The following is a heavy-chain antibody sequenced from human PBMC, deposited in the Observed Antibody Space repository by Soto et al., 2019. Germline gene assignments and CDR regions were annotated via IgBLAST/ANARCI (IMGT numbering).Heavy chain of an antibody. J-gene: IGHJ5*02. D-gene: IGHD6-13*01. CDR3: ARAIGYSSSWAIRWFDP. CDR2: IYYSGST. V-gene: IGHV4-59*01. Sequence: NPSETLSLTCTVSGGSISSYYWSWIRQPPGKGLEWIGYIYYSGSTNYNPSLKSRVTISVDTSKNQFSLKLSSVTAADTAVYYCARAIGYSSSWAIRWFDPWGQGTLVTVSS. CDR1: GGSISSYY.